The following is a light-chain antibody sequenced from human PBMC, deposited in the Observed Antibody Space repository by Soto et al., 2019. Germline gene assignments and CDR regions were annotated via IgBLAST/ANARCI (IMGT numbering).Light chain of an antibody. Sequence: EIVLTQSPATLSLSPGERATLSCRASQSVSSYLAWYQQKPGQATRLLIYDASNRATGIPARFSGSGSGTDFTLTISSLEPEDFAVYYCYQRSNWPPIFTFGPGTKVDIK. CDR2: DAS. CDR1: QSVSSY. V-gene: IGKV3-11*01. CDR3: YQRSNWPPIFT. J-gene: IGKJ3*01.